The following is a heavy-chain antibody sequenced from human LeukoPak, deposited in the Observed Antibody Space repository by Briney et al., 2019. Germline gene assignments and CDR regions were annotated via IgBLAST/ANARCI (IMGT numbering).Heavy chain of an antibody. V-gene: IGHV3-7*01. CDR3: ARGGEVLPTYVLWVLYFDY. J-gene: IGHJ4*02. CDR2: IKQDGSEK. D-gene: IGHD3-10*01. Sequence: GGSLRLSCAASGFAFSSYWMSWVRQAPGKGLEWVASIKQDGSEKYYVDSVKGRFTISRDNAKNSLYLQMNSLRAEDTAVYYCARGGEVLPTYVLWVLYFDYWGQGTLVTVSS. CDR1: GFAFSSYW.